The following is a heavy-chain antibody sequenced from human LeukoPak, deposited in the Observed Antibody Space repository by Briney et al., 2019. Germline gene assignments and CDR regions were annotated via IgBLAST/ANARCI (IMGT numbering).Heavy chain of an antibody. D-gene: IGHD3-10*01. CDR2: IYSGGNT. J-gene: IGHJ6*02. Sequence: SQTLSLTCTVSGGXISSGGYYWNWIRQHPGKGLEWIGYIYSGGNTYYNPSLKSRVSMSVGTSKNQFSLKLSSVTAADTAVYYCARVLQPSTYHYGMDVWGQGTTVTVSS. CDR1: GGXISSGGYY. V-gene: IGHV4-31*03. CDR3: ARVLQPSTYHYGMDV.